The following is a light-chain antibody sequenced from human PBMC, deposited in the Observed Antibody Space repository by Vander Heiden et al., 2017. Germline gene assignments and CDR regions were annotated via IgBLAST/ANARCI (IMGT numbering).Light chain of an antibody. Sequence: DIQMTPSPSSLSASVGDRVTITCRASQSISSYLNWYQQKPGKAPKLLIYAASSLQSGVPSRFSGSGSGTDFTLTISSLQPEDFATYYCQQSYSTPCTFGPGTKVDIK. CDR1: QSISSY. CDR2: AAS. V-gene: IGKV1-39*01. J-gene: IGKJ3*01. CDR3: QQSYSTPCT.